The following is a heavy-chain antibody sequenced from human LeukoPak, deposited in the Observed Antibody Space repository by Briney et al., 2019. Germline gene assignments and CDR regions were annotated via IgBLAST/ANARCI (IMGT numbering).Heavy chain of an antibody. D-gene: IGHD6-13*01. CDR1: GFTFSSYA. J-gene: IGHJ2*01. Sequence: PGGSLRLSCAASGFTFSSYAMGWVRQVAGKGLEWASTLNGNGGSTYYADSVEGRFTISRDNSRDTLYLQMNSLRAEDTAVYYCAKTLWVAAAGNWYFDLWGRGTQVTVSS. CDR2: LNGNGGST. V-gene: IGHV3-23*01. CDR3: AKTLWVAAAGNWYFDL.